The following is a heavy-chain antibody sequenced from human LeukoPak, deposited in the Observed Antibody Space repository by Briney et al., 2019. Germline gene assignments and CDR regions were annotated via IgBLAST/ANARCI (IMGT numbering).Heavy chain of an antibody. CDR3: TREGLAPRGRAFDI. CDR1: GFTFGDYA. CDR2: IRSKAYGGTT. V-gene: IGHV3-49*03. Sequence: PGGSLRLSCTASGFTFGDYAMSWFRQAPGKGLEWVGFIRSKAYGGTTEYAASVKGRFTISRDDSKSIAYLQMNSLKTEDTAVYSCTREGLAPRGRAFDIWGQGTMVTVSS. J-gene: IGHJ3*02.